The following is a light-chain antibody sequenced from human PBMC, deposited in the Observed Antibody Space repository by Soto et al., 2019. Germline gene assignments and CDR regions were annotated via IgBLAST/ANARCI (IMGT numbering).Light chain of an antibody. CDR2: GNS. CDR1: SSNIGAGYD. V-gene: IGLV1-40*01. CDR3: QSYDSSLSGSNV. J-gene: IGLJ1*01. Sequence: QSVLTQPPSVSGAPVQRVTISCTGSSSNIGAGYDVHWYQQLPGTAPKLLIYGNSNRPSGVPDRFSGSKSGTSASLAITGLQAEDEADYYCQSYDSSLSGSNVFGTGTKLNVL.